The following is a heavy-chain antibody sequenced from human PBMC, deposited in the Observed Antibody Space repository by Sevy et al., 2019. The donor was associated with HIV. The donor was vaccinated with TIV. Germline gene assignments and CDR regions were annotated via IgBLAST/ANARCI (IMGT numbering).Heavy chain of an antibody. J-gene: IGHJ5*02. V-gene: IGHV4-34*01. CDR2: LKHSGST. D-gene: IGHD3-22*01. CDR3: ARGRSGYYYDSSGYGRLGFDP. CDR1: GGSFSGYY. Sequence: SETLSLTCAVYGGSFSGYYWSWIRRPPGKGLEWIGVLKHSGSTNDNPSLKSRVTISVDTSKNQFSLKLSSVTAADTAVYYCARGRSGYYYDSSGYGRLGFDPWGQGTLVTVSS.